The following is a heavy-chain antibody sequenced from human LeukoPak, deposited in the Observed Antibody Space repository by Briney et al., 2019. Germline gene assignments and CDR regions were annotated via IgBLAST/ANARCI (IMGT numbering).Heavy chain of an antibody. V-gene: IGHV4-39*03. D-gene: IGHD5-18*01. Sequence: SETLSLTCTVSGGSISSSSYYWGWIRQPPGKGLEWIGSIYYSGSTYYNPSLKSRVTISVDTSKNQFSLKLSSVTAADTAVYYCLTVDTSMGVDYWGQGTLVTVSS. CDR2: IYYSGST. CDR3: LTVDTSMGVDY. CDR1: GGSISSSSYY. J-gene: IGHJ4*02.